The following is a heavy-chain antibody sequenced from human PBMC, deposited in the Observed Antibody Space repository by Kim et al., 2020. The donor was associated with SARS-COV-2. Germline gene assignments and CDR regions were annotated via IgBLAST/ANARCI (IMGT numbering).Heavy chain of an antibody. D-gene: IGHD3-16*01. CDR2: IYHNGNT. J-gene: IGHJ4*02. CDR1: GVSITNGDYY. Sequence: SETLSLTCSVSGVSITNGDYYWSWVRQHPGKGLEWIGYIYHNGNTHYNPSLMSRLTISRDTSGEQFSLRLTSVTAADTAVYYCARVHVLSCVRFGCHDYSSPRGFDDWGQGIMVTVSS. V-gene: IGHV4-31*03. CDR3: ARVHVLSCVRFGCHDYSSPRGFDD.